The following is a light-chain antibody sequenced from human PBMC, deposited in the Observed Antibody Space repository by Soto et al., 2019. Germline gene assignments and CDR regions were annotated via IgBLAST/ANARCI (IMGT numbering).Light chain of an antibody. V-gene: IGKV1-39*01. Sequence: DIQMPQSPYSLSASVGDRVTITCRASQSISIYLNWYQQKPGTAPKLLIYAASSLQSGVPSRFSGSGSGTDFTLTISSLQPEDFATYYCQQSYSLPRTFGGGTKVEIK. CDR2: AAS. CDR1: QSISIY. J-gene: IGKJ4*01. CDR3: QQSYSLPRT.